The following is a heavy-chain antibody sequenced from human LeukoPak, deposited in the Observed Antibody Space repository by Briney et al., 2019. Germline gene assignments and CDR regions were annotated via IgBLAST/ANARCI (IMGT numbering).Heavy chain of an antibody. J-gene: IGHJ3*01. CDR1: GFTFSSYG. Sequence: GRSLRLSCAASGFTFSSYGIHWVRQAPGKGLEWVAVISYDGSNKYYADSVKGRFTISRDNSKNTLYLQMNSLRAEDTAVYYCASLDYYGSGTHAHSFDFWGQGTLVTVSS. CDR2: ISYDGSNK. V-gene: IGHV3-30*03. D-gene: IGHD3-10*01. CDR3: ASLDYYGSGTHAHSFDF.